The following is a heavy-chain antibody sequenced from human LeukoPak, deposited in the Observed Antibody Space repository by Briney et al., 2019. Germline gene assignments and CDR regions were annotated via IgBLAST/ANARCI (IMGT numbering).Heavy chain of an antibody. V-gene: IGHV3-11*04. J-gene: IGHJ4*02. CDR1: GFTFSDYY. D-gene: IGHD3-9*01. CDR3: ARDPSFDILTGYDY. Sequence: GGSLRLSCAASGFTFSDYYMSWIRQAPGKGLEWVSYISSSGSTIYYADSVKGRFTISRDSAKNSLYLQMNSLRAEDTAVYYCARDPSFDILTGYDYWGQGTLVTVSS. CDR2: ISSSGSTI.